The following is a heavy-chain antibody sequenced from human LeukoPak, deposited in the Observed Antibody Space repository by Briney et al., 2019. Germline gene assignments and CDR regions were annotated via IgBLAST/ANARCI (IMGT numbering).Heavy chain of an antibody. Sequence: ASVKVSCKAPGYTFTSSGISWVRQAPGQGLEWMGWINAYNGDTNYAQKLQGRVTMTTDTSTSTAYMELRSLRSDDTAVYYRARDFPPVGATTVFTYYYYGMDVWGQGTTVTVSS. V-gene: IGHV1-18*01. J-gene: IGHJ6*02. CDR1: GYTFTSSG. CDR2: INAYNGDT. CDR3: ARDFPPVGATTVFTYYYYGMDV. D-gene: IGHD1-26*01.